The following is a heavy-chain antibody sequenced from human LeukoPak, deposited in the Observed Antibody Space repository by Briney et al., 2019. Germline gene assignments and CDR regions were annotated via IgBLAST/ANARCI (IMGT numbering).Heavy chain of an antibody. J-gene: IGHJ5*02. CDR1: GYTLTELS. D-gene: IGHD2-2*02. V-gene: IGHV1-24*01. Sequence: ASVKVSCKVSGYTLTELSMHWVRQAPGKGLEWMGGFDPEDGETIYAQKFQGRVTMTEDTSTDTAYMELSSLRSEDTAVYHCARGRVVVVPAAIQWFDPWGQGTLVTVSS. CDR3: ARGRVVVVPAAIQWFDP. CDR2: FDPEDGET.